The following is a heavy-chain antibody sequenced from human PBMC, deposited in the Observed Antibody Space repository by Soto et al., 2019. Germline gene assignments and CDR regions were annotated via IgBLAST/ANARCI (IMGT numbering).Heavy chain of an antibody. V-gene: IGHV3-74*01. CDR1: GFTFSSYW. CDR2: INGDGSST. J-gene: IGHJ4*02. D-gene: IGHD1-7*01. CDR3: ARGARNFYYFDY. Sequence: EVQLVESGGGLVQPGGSQRFSCAASGFTFSSYWMHWVRQAPGKGLVWVSRINGDGSSTNYADSVKGRFTISGDNDKNTLYLQINSLSPEDTAVYYCARGARNFYYFDYWGQGALVTVSS.